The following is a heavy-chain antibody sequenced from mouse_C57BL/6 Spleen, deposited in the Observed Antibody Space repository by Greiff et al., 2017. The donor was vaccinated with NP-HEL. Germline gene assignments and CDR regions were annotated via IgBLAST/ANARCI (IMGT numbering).Heavy chain of an antibody. J-gene: IGHJ2*01. D-gene: IGHD1-1*01. V-gene: IGHV14-2*01. CDR3: ARDYYDGSRNFDY. Sequence: DVHLVASGAELVKPGASVKLSCTASGFNIKDYYMHWVQQRTEQGLAWIGSIDPEDGETKYAPKFQGKATITDDTSSNTAYLQLSSLTSEDTALYYCARDYYDGSRNFDYWGQGTTLTVSS. CDR2: IDPEDGET. CDR1: GFNIKDYY.